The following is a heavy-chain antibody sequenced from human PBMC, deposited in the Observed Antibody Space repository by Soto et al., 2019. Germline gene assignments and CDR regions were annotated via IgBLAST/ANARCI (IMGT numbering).Heavy chain of an antibody. CDR1: GGIFTRYD. CDR3: AINEGREVSTFDY. J-gene: IGHJ4*02. Sequence: QVQLVQSGAEVKTPGSSVKVSCKASGGIFTRYDIRWVRQAPGQGLEWMGAIIPIFGTANYTQKFQGRVTSTADATTSTAYMELSSLRSEDTAMYYCAINEGREVSTFDYWGPGTLVTVSS. CDR2: IIPIFGTA. V-gene: IGHV1-69*01.